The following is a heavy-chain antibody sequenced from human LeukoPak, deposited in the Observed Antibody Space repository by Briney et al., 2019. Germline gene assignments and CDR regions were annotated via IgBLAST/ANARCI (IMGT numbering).Heavy chain of an antibody. J-gene: IGHJ4*02. V-gene: IGHV3-30*18. CDR3: AKEEQYSYAI. Sequence: GGSLRLSCAASGFTFSSYGMHWVRQAPGKGLEWGAVISYDGSNKYYANSVKGRFTISRDNSKNTLYLQMNSLRAEDTAVYYCAKEEQYSYAIWGQGTLVTVSS. CDR1: GFTFSSYG. CDR2: ISYDGSNK. D-gene: IGHD5-18*01.